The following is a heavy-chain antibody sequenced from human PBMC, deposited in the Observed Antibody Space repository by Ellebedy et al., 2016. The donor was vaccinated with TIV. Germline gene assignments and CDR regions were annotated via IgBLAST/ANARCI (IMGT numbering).Heavy chain of an antibody. CDR1: GFIVRNNY. Sequence: PGGSLRLSCAASGFIVRNNYMSWVRKAPGKGLEWVSFIYSDGSKSYADSVKGRFTISRDNSKNTLYLQMNSLRAEDTAVYYCARVFASYQLPNRTTVPSWFDPWGQGTLVTVSS. D-gene: IGHD2-2*01. CDR3: ARVFASYQLPNRTTVPSWFDP. CDR2: IYSDGSK. V-gene: IGHV3-66*01. J-gene: IGHJ5*02.